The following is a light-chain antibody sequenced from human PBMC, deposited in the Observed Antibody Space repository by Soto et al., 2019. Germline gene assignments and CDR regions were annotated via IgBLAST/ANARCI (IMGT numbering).Light chain of an antibody. J-gene: IGKJ2*01. CDR1: QTIHNF. Sequence: DIQLTQSPSSLSASVGDRVTITCRASQTIHNFLNWYQQTPGKAPKLLIYAASNLRGGVPSRFSGGGSGTDFTLTINSLQPEDSATYYCQESFSPLYTFGRGTMLDI. V-gene: IGKV1-39*01. CDR2: AAS. CDR3: QESFSPLYT.